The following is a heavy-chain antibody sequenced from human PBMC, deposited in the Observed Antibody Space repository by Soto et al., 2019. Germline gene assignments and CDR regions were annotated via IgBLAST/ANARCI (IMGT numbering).Heavy chain of an antibody. J-gene: IGHJ4*02. V-gene: IGHV1-2*04. CDR3: ARESVALTKAFDY. D-gene: IGHD2-21*02. CDR1: GYTFIDYY. CDR2: INPKGGGP. Sequence: QVQLLQSGAEVKKPGASEKVSCKASGYTFIDYYMHWVRQAPGQGPEWMGCINPKGGGPKYAQKFQDWVTMTWDTSITTAYMELNRLRSDDTALYYCARESVALTKAFDYWGQGTLVTVSS.